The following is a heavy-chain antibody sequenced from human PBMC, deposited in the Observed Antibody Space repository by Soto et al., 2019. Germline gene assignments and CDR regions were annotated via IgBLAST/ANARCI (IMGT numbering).Heavy chain of an antibody. CDR1: GFTFSSYA. CDR2: ISDSGGST. CDR3: AKEVYSSGWYGGWFDP. D-gene: IGHD6-19*01. V-gene: IGHV3-23*01. Sequence: EVQLLESGGGLVQPGGSLRLSCAASGFTFSSYAMSWVRQAPGKGLEWVSAISDSGGSTYYADSVKCRFTISRDNSKNTLYLQMNSLRAEDTAVYYCAKEVYSSGWYGGWFDPWGQGTLVTVSS. J-gene: IGHJ5*02.